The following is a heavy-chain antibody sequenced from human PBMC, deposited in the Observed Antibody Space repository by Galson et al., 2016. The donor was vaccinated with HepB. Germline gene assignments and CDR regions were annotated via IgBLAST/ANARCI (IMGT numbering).Heavy chain of an antibody. J-gene: IGHJ6*02. CDR3: AREYTSSWSATYYYGMAV. CDR1: GASVSSESCY. V-gene: IGHV4-61*01. Sequence: LSLTCSVSGASVSSESCYWNWIRQPPGKGLEWIGYVFDSGRTNYNPSLKSRATISVDTSSNQFSLKLSFVTAADTAMYYCAREYTSSWSATYYYGMAVWGQGTTVTVSS. D-gene: IGHD6-13*01. CDR2: VFDSGRT.